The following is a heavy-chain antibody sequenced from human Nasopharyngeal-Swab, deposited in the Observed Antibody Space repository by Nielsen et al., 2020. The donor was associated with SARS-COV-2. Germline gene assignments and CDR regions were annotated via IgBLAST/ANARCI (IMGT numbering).Heavy chain of an antibody. J-gene: IGHJ6*02. Sequence: GSRRRSCAASGGSISSSNWWGWVSQPPGKGLEWIGEIYHSGSTNCNPSLKSRVTISVDKSKNQFSLKLSSVTAADTAVYYCARDRVVVSIYYGMDVWGQGTTVTVSS. V-gene: IGHV4-4*02. CDR2: IYHSGST. CDR3: ARDRVVVSIYYGMDV. D-gene: IGHD3-22*01. CDR1: GGSISSSNW.